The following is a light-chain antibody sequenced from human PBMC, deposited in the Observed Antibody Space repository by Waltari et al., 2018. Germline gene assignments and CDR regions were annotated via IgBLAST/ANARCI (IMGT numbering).Light chain of an antibody. J-gene: IGKJ2*01. CDR1: QTILFNSNNKKS. CDR2: WAS. V-gene: IGKV4-1*01. Sequence: DIVMTQSPDSLAVSLGERATINCKASQTILFNSNNKKSLAWYQQKPGHPPKLLIYWASTRASGVPDRFSGSGSETDFALTISRLQAEDVAVYYCQQYYNPPFTFGQGTKLEIK. CDR3: QQYYNPPFT.